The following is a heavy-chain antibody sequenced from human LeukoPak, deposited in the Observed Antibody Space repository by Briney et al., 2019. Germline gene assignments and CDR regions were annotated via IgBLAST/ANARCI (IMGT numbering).Heavy chain of an antibody. CDR2: ISGSGGST. CDR1: GFTFSSYG. Sequence: GGTLRLSCAASGFTFSSYGMSWVRQAPGNGLEWVSAISGSGGSTYYADSVKGRFTTSRDNSKNTLYLQMNSLRAEDTAVYYCATRWWDSSSCYQHWGQGTLVTVSS. V-gene: IGHV3-23*01. J-gene: IGHJ1*01. CDR3: ATRWWDSSSCYQH. D-gene: IGHD6-13*01.